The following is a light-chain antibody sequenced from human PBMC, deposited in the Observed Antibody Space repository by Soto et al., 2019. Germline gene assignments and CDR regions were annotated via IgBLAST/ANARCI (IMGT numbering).Light chain of an antibody. CDR1: QSVSSN. Sequence: EIVMTQSPATLSVSPGERATLSCRASQSVSSNLAWYQQKPGQAPRLLIYGASTRATGIPARFSGSGSGTEFTLTIRSLQSEDFAVYYWQQYNNWPPWTFGPGTKVDIK. J-gene: IGKJ3*01. V-gene: IGKV3-15*01. CDR2: GAS. CDR3: QQYNNWPPWT.